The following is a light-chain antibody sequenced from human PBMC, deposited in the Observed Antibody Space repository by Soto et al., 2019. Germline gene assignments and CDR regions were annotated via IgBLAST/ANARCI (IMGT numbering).Light chain of an antibody. V-gene: IGLV1-47*01. CDR3: AAWDDSLSGSYV. CDR2: RND. J-gene: IGLJ1*01. Sequence: QSLLTQPPSASETPGQRVTVSCSGSSSNIGNNYVFWYQHLPGTAPKLLIYRNDQRPSGVSDRFSGSKSGTSASLAISGLRSEDEADYYCAAWDDSLSGSYVFGTGTKVTVL. CDR1: SSNIGNNY.